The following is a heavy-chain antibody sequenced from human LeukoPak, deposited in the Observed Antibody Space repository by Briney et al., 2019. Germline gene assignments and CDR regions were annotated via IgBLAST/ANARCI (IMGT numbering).Heavy chain of an antibody. CDR2: IWYDGSNK. CDR3: ARDGGHYDILTGYFHTGNHFDY. Sequence: GGSLRLSCAASAFTFSSYCMHCARQAPGKGLEWVAVIWYDGSNKYYADSVKGRFTIPRDNSKNQLYLQMNRLRAEDTAVYYCARDGGHYDILTGYFHTGNHFDYWGQGTLVTVSS. V-gene: IGHV3-33*01. D-gene: IGHD3-9*01. J-gene: IGHJ4*02. CDR1: AFTFSSYC.